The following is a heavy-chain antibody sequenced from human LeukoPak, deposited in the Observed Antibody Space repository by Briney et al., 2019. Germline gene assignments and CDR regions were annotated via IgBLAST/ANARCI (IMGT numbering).Heavy chain of an antibody. CDR2: IYYSGST. V-gene: IGHV4-59*12. CDR1: GGSISSYY. Sequence: SETLSLTCTVSGGSISSYYWSWIRQPPGKGLEWIGYIYYSGSTNYNPSLKSRVTMSVDTSKNQFSLKLSSVTAADTAVYYCARDIGDMTTRNWFDPWGQGTLVTVSS. CDR3: ARDIGDMTTRNWFDP. D-gene: IGHD4-17*01. J-gene: IGHJ5*02.